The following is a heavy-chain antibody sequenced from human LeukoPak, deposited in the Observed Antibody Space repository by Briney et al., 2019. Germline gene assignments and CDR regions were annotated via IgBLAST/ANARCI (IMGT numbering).Heavy chain of an antibody. CDR3: ARRRGSGSQDYFDY. J-gene: IGHJ4*02. CDR2: IYHSGST. CDR1: GYSISSGYY. Sequence: PSETLSLTCTVSGYSISSGYYWGWIRQPPGKGLEWIGSIYHSGSTYYNPSLKSRVTISVDTSKNQFSLKLSSVTAADTAVYYCARRRGSGSQDYFDYWGQGTLVTVSS. D-gene: IGHD3-22*01. V-gene: IGHV4-38-2*02.